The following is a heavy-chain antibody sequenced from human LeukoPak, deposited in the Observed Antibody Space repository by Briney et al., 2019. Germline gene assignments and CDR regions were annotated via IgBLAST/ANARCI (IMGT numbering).Heavy chain of an antibody. D-gene: IGHD4-17*01. CDR1: GGSISSSSYY. V-gene: IGHV4-39*01. CDR3: ARNLPESTVTTLFDY. J-gene: IGHJ4*02. Sequence: SETLSLTCTVSGGSISSSSYYWGWIGQPPGKGLEWIGSIYYSGSTYYNPSLKSRVTISVDTSKNQFSLKLSSVTAADTAVYYCARNLPESTVTTLFDYWGQGTLVTVSS. CDR2: IYYSGST.